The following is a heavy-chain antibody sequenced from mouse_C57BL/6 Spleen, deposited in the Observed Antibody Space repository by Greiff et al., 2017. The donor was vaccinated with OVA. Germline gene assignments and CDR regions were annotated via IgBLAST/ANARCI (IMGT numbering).Heavy chain of an antibody. CDR3: ARWDTTVVATDY. D-gene: IGHD1-1*01. V-gene: IGHV1-81*01. Sequence: QVQLKESGAELARPGASVKLSCKASGYTFTSYGISWVKQRTGQGLEWIGEIYTRSGNTYYNEKFKGKATLTADKSSSTAYMELRSLTSEDSAVYFCARWDTTVVATDYWGQGTTLTVSS. J-gene: IGHJ2*01. CDR2: IYTRSGNT. CDR1: GYTFTSYG.